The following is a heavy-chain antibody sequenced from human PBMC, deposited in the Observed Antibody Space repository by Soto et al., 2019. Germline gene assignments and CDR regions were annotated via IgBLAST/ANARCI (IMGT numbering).Heavy chain of an antibody. V-gene: IGHV3-30*18. CDR1: GFTFISYG. Sequence: GGSLRLSCAAGGFTFISYGMHWVRQAPGKGLEWVAVISYDGSNKYYADSVKGRFTISRDNSKNTLYLQMNSLRAEDTAVYYCAKDRGSSWYGEYDFDYWGQETLVTVSS. CDR2: ISYDGSNK. D-gene: IGHD6-13*01. CDR3: AKDRGSSWYGEYDFDY. J-gene: IGHJ4*02.